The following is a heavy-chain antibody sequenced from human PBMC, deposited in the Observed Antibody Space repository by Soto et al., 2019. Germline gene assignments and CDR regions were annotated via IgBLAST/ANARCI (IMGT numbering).Heavy chain of an antibody. Sequence: GASVKVSCKASGGTFSSYAISWVRQAPGQGLEWMGGIIPIFGTANYAQKFQGRVTITADESTSTAYMELSSLRSEDTAVHYCARTYYYDSSGLYYFDYWGQGTLVTVSS. V-gene: IGHV1-69*13. CDR2: IIPIFGTA. J-gene: IGHJ4*02. CDR1: GGTFSSYA. D-gene: IGHD3-22*01. CDR3: ARTYYYDSSGLYYFDY.